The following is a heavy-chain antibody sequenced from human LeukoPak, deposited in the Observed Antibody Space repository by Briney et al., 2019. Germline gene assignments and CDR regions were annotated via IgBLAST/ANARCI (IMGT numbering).Heavy chain of an antibody. J-gene: IGHJ4*02. V-gene: IGHV3-74*01. CDR3: ARGRPHGNDY. D-gene: IGHD4-23*01. CDR1: GFTFSSYW. Sequence: GGSLRLSCAASGFTFSSYWMNWVRQTPGKGLVWVSRIASDGSSTTYADSVKGRFSISRDNAKNTLYLQMNSLRVEDTAVYYCARGRPHGNDYWGQGTLVTVSS. CDR2: IASDGSST.